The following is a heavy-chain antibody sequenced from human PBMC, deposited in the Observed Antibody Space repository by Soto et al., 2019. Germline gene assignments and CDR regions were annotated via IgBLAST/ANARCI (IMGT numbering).Heavy chain of an antibody. CDR3: ARNTSGWSFDS. CDR1: GDSINNNYY. D-gene: IGHD6-19*01. J-gene: IGHJ4*02. Sequence: SETLSLTCAVSGDSINNNYYWGWIRKPPGKGLEWIASIYNSVSTHYNPSLRSRVTISIDTSKNQFSLQLTSVTAADTAVYYCARNTSGWSFDSWGQGTRVTVS. V-gene: IGHV4-38-2*01. CDR2: IYNSVST.